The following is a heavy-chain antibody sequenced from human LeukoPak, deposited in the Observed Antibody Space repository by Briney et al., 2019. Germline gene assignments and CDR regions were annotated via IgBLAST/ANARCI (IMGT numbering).Heavy chain of an antibody. CDR3: ARGVSLLWFGDVRWFDX. CDR1: GGSISSYY. J-gene: IGHJ5*02. D-gene: IGHD3-10*01. Sequence: SETLSLTCTVSGGSISSYYWSWIRQPPGKGLEWIGYIYYSGSTNYNPSLKSRVTISVDTSKNQFSLKLSSVPAADTAVYYCARGVSLLWFGDVRWFDXXGQXXXVTV. V-gene: IGHV4-59*01. CDR2: IYYSGST.